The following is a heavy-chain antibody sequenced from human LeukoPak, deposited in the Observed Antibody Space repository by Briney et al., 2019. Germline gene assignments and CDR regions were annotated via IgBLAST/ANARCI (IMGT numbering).Heavy chain of an antibody. CDR1: GXTFSSYS. Sequence: PGGSLRLSCAASGXTFSSYSFNWVRQAPGKGLEWVSCISSSTSYIYYADSVKGRFTISRDNSKNTLYLQMNSLRAEDTAVYYCAKDAEEYGMDVWGQGTTVTVSS. V-gene: IGHV3-21*04. J-gene: IGHJ6*02. CDR2: ISSSTSYI. CDR3: AKDAEEYGMDV.